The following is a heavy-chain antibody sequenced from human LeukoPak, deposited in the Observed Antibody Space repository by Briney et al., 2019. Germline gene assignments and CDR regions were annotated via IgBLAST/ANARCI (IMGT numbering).Heavy chain of an antibody. CDR3: ARGFAPAYNFGVFDY. V-gene: IGHV3-53*01. Sequence: PGGSLRLSCAASGSTVSNNYMIWVRQAPGKGLEWVSLLYPGGETNYADSVKGRFTISRDTSKNTVSLHMSSLRAEDTAVYYCARGFAPAYNFGVFDYWGQGTLVTVSS. CDR1: GSTVSNNY. D-gene: IGHD5-18*01. J-gene: IGHJ4*02. CDR2: LYPGGET.